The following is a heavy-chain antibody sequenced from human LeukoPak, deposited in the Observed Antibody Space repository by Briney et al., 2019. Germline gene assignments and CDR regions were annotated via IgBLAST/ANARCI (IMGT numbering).Heavy chain of an antibody. D-gene: IGHD3-22*01. CDR3: ARLAVVPIRYYYYGMDV. CDR2: IYYSGST. V-gene: IGHV4-31*03. CDR1: GGSISSGGYY. J-gene: IGHJ6*04. Sequence: SETLSLTCTVSGGSISSGGYYWSWIRQHPGKGLEWIGYIYYSGSTYYNPSLKSRVTISVDTSKNQFSLKLSSVTAADTAVYYCARLAVVPIRYYYYGMDVWGKGTTVTVSS.